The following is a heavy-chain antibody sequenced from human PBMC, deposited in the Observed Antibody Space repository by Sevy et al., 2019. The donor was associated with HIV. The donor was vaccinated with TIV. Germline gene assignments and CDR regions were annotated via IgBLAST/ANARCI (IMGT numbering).Heavy chain of an antibody. V-gene: IGHV3-21*01. D-gene: IGHD3-3*01. CDR1: GFTFSSYS. Sequence: GGSLRLSCAASGFTFSSYSMNWVRQAPGKGLEWVSSISSSSSYIYYADSVKGRFTISRDNAKNSLYLQMNSLRAEDKAVYYCGRDSRRRDYDFWSGRNYNWFDPWGQGTLVTVSS. CDR2: ISSSSSYI. CDR3: GRDSRRRDYDFWSGRNYNWFDP. J-gene: IGHJ5*02.